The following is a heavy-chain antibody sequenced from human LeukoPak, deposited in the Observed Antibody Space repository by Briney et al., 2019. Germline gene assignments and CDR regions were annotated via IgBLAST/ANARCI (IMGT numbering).Heavy chain of an antibody. CDR3: ARAVSGWQAIDY. D-gene: IGHD6-19*01. V-gene: IGHV3-74*01. CDR1: GLTFSSSW. J-gene: IGHJ4*02. Sequence: GGSLRLSXAASGLTFSSSWMYWVRQAPGKGLVWVSDINSDGSNTRYADSVRGRFTISRDNAKEMVHLQMNSLRAEDTAVYYCARAVSGWQAIDYWGQGTLVTVSS. CDR2: INSDGSNT.